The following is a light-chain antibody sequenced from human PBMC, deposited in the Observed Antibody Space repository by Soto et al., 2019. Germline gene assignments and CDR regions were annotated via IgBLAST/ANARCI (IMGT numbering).Light chain of an antibody. V-gene: IGKV3-20*01. CDR1: QSVSSSY. Sequence: EIVLTQSPGTLSLSPGERATLSCRASQSVSSSYLAWYQQKPGPAPRLLMYETSSRATGIPDRFSGSGSGTDFTLTISRLEPEDFAVYYCQQYGSSPQTFGQGTKVEIK. CDR3: QQYGSSPQT. CDR2: ETS. J-gene: IGKJ1*01.